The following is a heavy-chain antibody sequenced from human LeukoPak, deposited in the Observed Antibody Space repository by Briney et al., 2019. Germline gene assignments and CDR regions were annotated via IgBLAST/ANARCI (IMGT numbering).Heavy chain of an antibody. CDR3: ARESDYYYMDV. V-gene: IGHV4-39*07. J-gene: IGHJ6*03. CDR2: IYYSGST. Sequence: PSETLSLTCTVSGGSISSSSYYWGWIRQPPGKGLEWIGSIYYSGSTYYNPSLKSRVTISVDTSKNQFSLKLGSVTAADTAVYYCARESDYYYMDVWGHGTTVTVSS. CDR1: GGSISSSSYY.